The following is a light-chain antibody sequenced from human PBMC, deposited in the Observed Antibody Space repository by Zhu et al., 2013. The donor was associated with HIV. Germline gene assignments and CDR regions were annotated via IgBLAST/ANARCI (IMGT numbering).Light chain of an antibody. V-gene: IGKV3-15*01. CDR3: QQYNNWLT. Sequence: EIVLPQSPGTLSLSPGERATLSCRASQSVSSSYLAWYQQKPGQAPRLLIYGASTRATGIPARFSGSGSGTEFTLTISSLQSEDFAVYYCQQYNNWLTFGGGTKVEIK. J-gene: IGKJ4*01. CDR2: GAS. CDR1: QSVSSSY.